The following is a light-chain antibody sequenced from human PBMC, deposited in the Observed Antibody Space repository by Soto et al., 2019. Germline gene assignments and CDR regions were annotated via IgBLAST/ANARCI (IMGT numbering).Light chain of an antibody. J-gene: IGKJ1*01. V-gene: IGKV3-20*01. CDR1: QNVSSSY. Sequence: ENVLTQSPGTLSLSPGERATLSCRASQNVSSSYLAWYQQKPGQPPSLLIFDASNRATGIPDRFSGSGSGTDFTLTISSLEPEDFAVYYCQQYGSSPPSWTFGQGTKVEIK. CDR3: QQYGSSPPSWT. CDR2: DAS.